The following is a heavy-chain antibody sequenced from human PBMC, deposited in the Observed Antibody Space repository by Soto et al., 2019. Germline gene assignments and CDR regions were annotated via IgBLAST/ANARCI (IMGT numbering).Heavy chain of an antibody. CDR3: ARHGIAAAGTRYWYFDL. J-gene: IGHJ2*01. V-gene: IGHV4-39*01. CDR2: IYYSGST. D-gene: IGHD6-13*01. CDR1: GGSISSSSYY. Sequence: QLQLQESGPGLVKPSETLSLTCTVSGGSISSSSYYWGWIRQPPGKGLEWIGSIYYSGSTYYNPSLKSRVTISVDTSKNQFSLKLSSVTAADTAVYYCARHGIAAAGTRYWYFDLWGRGTLVTVSS.